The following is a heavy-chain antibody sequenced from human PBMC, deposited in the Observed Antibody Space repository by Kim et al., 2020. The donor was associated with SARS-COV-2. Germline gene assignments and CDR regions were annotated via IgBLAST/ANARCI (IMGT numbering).Heavy chain of an antibody. CDR2: INPISGDT. D-gene: IGHD6-19*01. CDR3: ARGRVAVAGITTYYYYYYMDV. V-gene: IGHV1-2*02. J-gene: IGHJ6*03. Sequence: ASVKVSCKASGYTFTAYYMHWVRQAPGQGLEWMGWINPISGDTNYAQIFQGRVTMTRDTSITTAYMELSRLRSDDTAVYYCARGRVAVAGITTYYYYYYMDVWGKGTTVTVSS. CDR1: GYTFTAYY.